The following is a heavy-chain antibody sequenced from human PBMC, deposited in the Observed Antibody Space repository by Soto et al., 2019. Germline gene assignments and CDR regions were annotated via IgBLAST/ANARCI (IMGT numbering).Heavy chain of an antibody. Sequence: ASVKVSCKASGYTFTSYDINWVRQATGQGLEWMGWMNPNSGNTGYAQKFQGRVTMTRNTSISTAYMVLSSLRSEDTAVYYCARGLEMATIPHYYYYYGMDVWGQGTTVTVSS. D-gene: IGHD5-12*01. CDR1: GYTFTSYD. V-gene: IGHV1-8*01. CDR2: MNPNSGNT. CDR3: ARGLEMATIPHYYYYYGMDV. J-gene: IGHJ6*02.